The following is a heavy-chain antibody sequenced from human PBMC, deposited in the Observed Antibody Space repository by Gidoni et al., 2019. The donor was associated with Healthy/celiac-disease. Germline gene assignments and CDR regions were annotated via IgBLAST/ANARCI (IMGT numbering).Heavy chain of an antibody. Sequence: EVQLVESGGGLVKPGGSLRLSWAASGFTFSSYSMNWVRQAPGKGLEWVSSISSSSSYIYYADSVKGRFTISRDNAKNSLYLQMNSLRAEDTAVYYCARDLTGTTYLDYWGQGTLVTVSS. CDR2: ISSSSSYI. D-gene: IGHD1-20*01. J-gene: IGHJ4*02. V-gene: IGHV3-21*01. CDR1: GFTFSSYS. CDR3: ARDLTGTTYLDY.